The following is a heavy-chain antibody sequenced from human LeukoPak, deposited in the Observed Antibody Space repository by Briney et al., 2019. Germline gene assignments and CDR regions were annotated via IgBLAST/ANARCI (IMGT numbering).Heavy chain of an antibody. CDR1: GFTFSTYG. V-gene: IGHV3-23*01. J-gene: IGHJ4*02. CDR2: ISGSGGSK. Sequence: GGSLRLSCAASGFTFSTYGMSWVRQAPGKGLEWVSGISGSGGSKYYADSVKGRFTISRDNSKNKLYLQMNSLSAEDTAIYYCAKDWDWELLIFDYWGQGTLVTGSS. CDR3: AKDWDWELLIFDY. D-gene: IGHD1-26*01.